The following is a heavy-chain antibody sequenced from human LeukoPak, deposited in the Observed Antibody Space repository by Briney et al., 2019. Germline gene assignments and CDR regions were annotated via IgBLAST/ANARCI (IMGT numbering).Heavy chain of an antibody. CDR3: ARPWQQLWDWFDP. Sequence: GASVKVSCKASGYTFTGYYMHWVRQAPGQGLEWMGWINPNSGGTNYAQKLQGRVTMTTDTSTSTAYMELRSLRSDDTAVYYCARPWQQLWDWFDPWGQGTLVTVSS. J-gene: IGHJ5*02. D-gene: IGHD6-13*01. CDR2: INPNSGGT. V-gene: IGHV1-2*02. CDR1: GYTFTGYY.